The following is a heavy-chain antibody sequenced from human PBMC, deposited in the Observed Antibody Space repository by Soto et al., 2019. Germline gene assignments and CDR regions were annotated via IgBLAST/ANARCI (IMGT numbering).Heavy chain of an antibody. J-gene: IGHJ6*02. CDR3: ARPATVTTPLGKYGMDV. D-gene: IGHD4-4*01. Sequence: QVQLVQSGAEVKKPGSSVKVSCKASGGTFSSYAISWVRQAPGQGLEWMGGIIPIFGTANYAQKFQGRVTITADESTSTAYMELSSLRSEDTAVYYCARPATVTTPLGKYGMDVWGQGTTVTVSS. CDR1: GGTFSSYA. CDR2: IIPIFGTA. V-gene: IGHV1-69*12.